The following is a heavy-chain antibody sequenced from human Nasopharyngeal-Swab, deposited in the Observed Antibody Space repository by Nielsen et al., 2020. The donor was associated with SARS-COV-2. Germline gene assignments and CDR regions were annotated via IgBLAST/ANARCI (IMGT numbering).Heavy chain of an antibody. CDR3: ARANNPLLWFGSGDAFDI. D-gene: IGHD3-10*01. V-gene: IGHV4-34*01. J-gene: IGHJ3*02. CDR1: GRSFSGYY. Sequence: SQTLSLTCAVYGRSFSGYYWSWIRQPPGKGLEWIGEINHSGSTNYNPSLKSRVTISVDTSKNQFSLKLSSVTAADTAVYYCARANNPLLWFGSGDAFDIWGQGTMVTVSS. CDR2: INHSGST.